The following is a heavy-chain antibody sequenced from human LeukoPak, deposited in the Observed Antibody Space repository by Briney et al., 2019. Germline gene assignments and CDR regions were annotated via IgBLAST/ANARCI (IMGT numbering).Heavy chain of an antibody. CDR3: ARDGGSGWFEY. J-gene: IGHJ4*02. D-gene: IGHD6-19*01. Sequence: SETLSLTCAVYGGSFSGYYWIWLRQPPGKGLEWIGEINHSGSTNYNPSLKGRVTISVDTSKNQFSLKLSSVTAADTAVYYCARDGGSGWFEYWGQGTLVTVSS. CDR2: INHSGST. V-gene: IGHV4-34*01. CDR1: GGSFSGYY.